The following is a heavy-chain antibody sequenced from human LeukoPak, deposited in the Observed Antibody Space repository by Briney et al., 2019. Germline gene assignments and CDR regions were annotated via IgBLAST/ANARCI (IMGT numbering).Heavy chain of an antibody. Sequence: GGSLRLSCAASGFAFSSYSMNWVRQAPGKGLEWVSSISSSSSYIYYADSVKGRFTISRDNAKNSLYLQMNSLRAEDTAVYYCSIAAAGTVDYWGQGTLVTVSS. CDR1: GFAFSSYS. V-gene: IGHV3-21*01. D-gene: IGHD6-13*01. CDR2: ISSSSSYI. J-gene: IGHJ4*02. CDR3: SIAAAGTVDY.